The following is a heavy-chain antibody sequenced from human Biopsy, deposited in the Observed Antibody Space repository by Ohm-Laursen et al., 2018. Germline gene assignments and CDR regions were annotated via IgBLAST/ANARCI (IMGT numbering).Heavy chain of an antibody. CDR3: ARDRGYYSDRTVPGYFDL. J-gene: IGHJ2*01. Sequence: SETLSLTWTVSGDSISSYYWSWIRQPPGKGLEWIGYVYYTGSTDYNPPLQSRVTISVDTSKNHFSLRLRSVTPADTAIYCARDRGYYSDRTVPGYFDLWGRGTLVTVSS. V-gene: IGHV4-59*01. CDR2: VYYTGST. CDR1: GDSISSYY. D-gene: IGHD3-22*01.